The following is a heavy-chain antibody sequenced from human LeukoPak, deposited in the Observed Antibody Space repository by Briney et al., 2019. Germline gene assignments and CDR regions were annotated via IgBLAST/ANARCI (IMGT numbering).Heavy chain of an antibody. D-gene: IGHD6-6*01. CDR3: ASKPYEYSSSSGAFDI. CDR1: GGSISSSSYY. J-gene: IGHJ3*02. V-gene: IGHV4-39*01. Sequence: SETQSLTCTVSGGSISSSSYYWGWIRQPPGKGLEWIGSIYYSGSTYYNPSLKSRVTISVDTSKNQFSLKLSSVTAADTAVYYCASKPYEYSSSSGAFDIWGQGTMVTVSS. CDR2: IYYSGST.